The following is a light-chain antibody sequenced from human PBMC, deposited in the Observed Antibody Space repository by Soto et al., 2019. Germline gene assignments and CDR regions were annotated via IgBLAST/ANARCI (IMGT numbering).Light chain of an antibody. CDR1: QSVSSSY. Sequence: EIVMTHSPATLSVSPGERATLSCRASQSVSSSYLAWYQQKPGQAPRLLIYGASSRPTGIPDRFSGSGSGTDFNLTISRLEPEDFAVYYCQQYGSSSTFGQGTRLEIK. CDR2: GAS. V-gene: IGKV3-20*01. J-gene: IGKJ5*01. CDR3: QQYGSSST.